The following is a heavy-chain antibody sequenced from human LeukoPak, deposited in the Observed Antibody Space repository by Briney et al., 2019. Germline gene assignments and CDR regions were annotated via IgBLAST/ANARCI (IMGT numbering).Heavy chain of an antibody. CDR1: GYTFTGYY. CDR3: ARGDHDYGDYPPYYYYMDV. J-gene: IGHJ6*03. V-gene: IGHV1-46*01. Sequence: ASVKVSCKTSGYTFTGYYMHWVRQAPGQGLEWMGIINPSGGSTSYAQKFQGRVTMTRDMSTSTVYMELSSLRSEDTAVYYCARGDHDYGDYPPYYYYMDVWGKGTTVTVSS. D-gene: IGHD4-17*01. CDR2: INPSGGST.